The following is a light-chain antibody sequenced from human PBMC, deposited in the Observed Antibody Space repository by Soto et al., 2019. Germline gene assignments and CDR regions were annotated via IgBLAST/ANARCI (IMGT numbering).Light chain of an antibody. Sequence: EIVMTQSPGTLSVSPGERATLFCRASQSVRSSLAWYQQKPGQAPRLFIYDASTRATGIPARFTGSGSGTEFTLTISSLQSEDSGTYYCQHPKWAFGQGTTVEI. CDR2: DAS. V-gene: IGKV3-15*01. CDR1: QSVRSS. CDR3: QHPKWA. J-gene: IGKJ1*01.